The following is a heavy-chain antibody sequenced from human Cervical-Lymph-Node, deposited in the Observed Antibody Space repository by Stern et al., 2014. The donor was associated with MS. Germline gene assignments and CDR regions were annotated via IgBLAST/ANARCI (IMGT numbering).Heavy chain of an antibody. J-gene: IGHJ4*02. CDR3: ARRGHGYMGIDY. V-gene: IGHV5-51*03. CDR2: IYPGDSET. Sequence: EVQLVESGAEVRKPGESLRISCEVSGYRFTNNWIGWVRQVPGKGLEWMGIIYPGDSETRYSPAFQGQVTILVDKSTSNTYLRRSSRKASDAAIYYCARRGHGYMGIDYWGQGTLVTVSS. D-gene: IGHD1-1*01. CDR1: GYRFTNNW.